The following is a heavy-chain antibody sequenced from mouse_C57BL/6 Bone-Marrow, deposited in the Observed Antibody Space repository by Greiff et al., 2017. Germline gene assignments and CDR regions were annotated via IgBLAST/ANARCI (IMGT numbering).Heavy chain of an antibody. V-gene: IGHV5-17*01. J-gene: IGHJ3*01. CDR3: ARTGGNYGFAY. CDR1: GFTFSDYG. Sequence: EVKLMESGGGLVKPGGSLKLSCAASGFTFSDYGMHWVRQAPEKGLEWVAYISSGSSTIYYADTVKGRFTISRDNAKNTLFLQMTSLRSEDTAMYYCARTGGNYGFAYWGQGTLVTVSA. CDR2: ISSGSSTI. D-gene: IGHD2-1*01.